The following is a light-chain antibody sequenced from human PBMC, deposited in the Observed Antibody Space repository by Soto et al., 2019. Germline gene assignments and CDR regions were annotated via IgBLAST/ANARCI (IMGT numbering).Light chain of an antibody. J-gene: IGKJ5*01. CDR3: QQRSNWPPIT. CDR2: DAS. V-gene: IGKV3-11*01. Sequence: EIVLTQSPATLSLSPGEKATLSCRASQSVSRYLAWYQQKPGQAPRLLIYDASNRATGIPARFSGSGSGTDLTLTISSLEPEDFAVYYCQQRSNWPPITVGQGTRLESK. CDR1: QSVSRY.